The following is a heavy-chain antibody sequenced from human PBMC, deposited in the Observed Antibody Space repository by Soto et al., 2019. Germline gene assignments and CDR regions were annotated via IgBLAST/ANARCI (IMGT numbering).Heavy chain of an antibody. CDR3: ARGGHVVVVTAALDY. J-gene: IGHJ4*02. V-gene: IGHV1-46*01. D-gene: IGHD2-21*02. CDR1: GDTFTDYY. CDR2: VNPSGGHT. Sequence: QVQLMQSGAEVKKPGASVKVSCKASGDTFTDYYIHWVRQAPGQGLEWMGTVNPSGGHTTYAQHSPGGVAMTRDTSTSTLYMELTSLTSDDTAIYYWARGGHVVVVTAALDYWGQGTLVTVSS.